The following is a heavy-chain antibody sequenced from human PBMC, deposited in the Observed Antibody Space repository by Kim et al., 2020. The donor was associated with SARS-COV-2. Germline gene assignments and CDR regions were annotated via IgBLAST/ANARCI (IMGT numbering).Heavy chain of an antibody. D-gene: IGHD3-3*01. CDR1: GGSISSSSYY. CDR3: ARDRFTIFGVVIIYYYG. V-gene: IGHV4-39*07. CDR2: IYYSGST. J-gene: IGHJ6*01. Sequence: SETLSLTCTVSGGSISSSSYYWGWIRQPPGKGLEWIGSIYYSGSTYYNPSLKSRVTISVDTSKNQFSLKLSSVTAADTAVYYCARDRFTIFGVVIIYYYG.